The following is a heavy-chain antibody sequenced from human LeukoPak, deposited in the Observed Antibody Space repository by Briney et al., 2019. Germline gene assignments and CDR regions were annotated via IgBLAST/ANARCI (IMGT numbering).Heavy chain of an antibody. V-gene: IGHV4-30-2*01. CDR3: ASRIGAGYSSSWPDY. Sequence: PSQTLSLTCTVSGGSISSGGYYWSWIRQPPGKGLEWIGYIYHSGSTYYNPSLMSRVTISVDRSKNQFSLKLSSVTAADTAVYYCASRIGAGYSSSWPDYWGQGTLVTVSS. CDR2: IYHSGST. CDR1: GGSISSGGYY. D-gene: IGHD6-13*01. J-gene: IGHJ4*02.